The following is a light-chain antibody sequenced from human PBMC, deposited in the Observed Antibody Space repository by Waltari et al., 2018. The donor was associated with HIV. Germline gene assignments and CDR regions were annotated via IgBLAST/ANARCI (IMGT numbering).Light chain of an antibody. Sequence: QPVLTQPPSVSGAPGLGVTVSCTGSGSNIVAGYAVHVYQQLPGTAPKLLIYGNINRPSGVPDRFSASKSGTSASLAITGLQPEDEADYYCQSYDSSLSAWVFGGGTKLTVL. CDR1: GSNIVAGYA. J-gene: IGLJ3*02. CDR2: GNI. V-gene: IGLV1-40*01. CDR3: QSYDSSLSAWV.